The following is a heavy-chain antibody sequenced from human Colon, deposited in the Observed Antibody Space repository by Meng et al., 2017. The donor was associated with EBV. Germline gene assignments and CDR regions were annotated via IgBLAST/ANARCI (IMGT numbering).Heavy chain of an antibody. J-gene: IGHJ4*02. CDR1: GASIRSNISY. Sequence: RRRQEVGPGHMTPPETQSLRHAVSGASIRSNISYWDWVRQPPGEGLEWIGAIYHSASTSYNLPVQVTITMFEDTCKNHFALMLHTAADTDAAVYYCARRRGSDGRDCWGQGTLVTVSS. V-gene: IGHV4-39*02. D-gene: IGHD3-10*01. CDR2: IYHSAST. CDR3: ARRRGSDGRDC.